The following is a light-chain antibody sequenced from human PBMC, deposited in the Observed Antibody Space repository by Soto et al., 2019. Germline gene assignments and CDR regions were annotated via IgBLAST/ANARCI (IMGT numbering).Light chain of an antibody. Sequence: QSALTQPPSASGSPGQSVTISCTGTSSDVGGYNYVSWYQQHPGKAPKLMIYEVSKRPSGVPDRFSGSKSGTTASLTVSGLQDEDEADYYCSSYAGSNAVFGGGTKLTIL. CDR3: SSYAGSNAV. V-gene: IGLV2-8*01. CDR2: EVS. J-gene: IGLJ2*01. CDR1: SSDVGGYNY.